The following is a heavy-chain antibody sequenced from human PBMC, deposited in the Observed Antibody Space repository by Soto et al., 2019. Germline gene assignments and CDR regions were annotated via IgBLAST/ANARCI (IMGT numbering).Heavy chain of an antibody. D-gene: IGHD3-9*01. J-gene: IGHJ4*02. V-gene: IGHV4-31*03. Sequence: PSETLSLTCTVSGGSISSGGYYWSWIRQHPGKGLEWIGYIYYSGSTYYNPSLKSRVTISVDTSKNQFSLKLSSVTAADTAVYYCAGHGVNYDILTGYYIETFDYWGQGTLVTVSS. CDR1: GGSISSGGYY. CDR2: IYYSGST. CDR3: AGHGVNYDILTGYYIETFDY.